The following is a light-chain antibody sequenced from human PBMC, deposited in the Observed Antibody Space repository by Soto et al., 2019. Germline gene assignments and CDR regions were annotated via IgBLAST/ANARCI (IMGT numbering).Light chain of an antibody. J-gene: IGKJ1*01. CDR3: QQYGSSQWT. Sequence: EIVLTQSPGTLSLSPGERATLSCRASQSVSSSYLAWYQQKPGQAPRLLIYGASSRATGIPDRFSGSGSGTDFTLTISRVEPEDFAVYYCQQYGSSQWTFGQGTKVEIK. V-gene: IGKV3-20*01. CDR2: GAS. CDR1: QSVSSSY.